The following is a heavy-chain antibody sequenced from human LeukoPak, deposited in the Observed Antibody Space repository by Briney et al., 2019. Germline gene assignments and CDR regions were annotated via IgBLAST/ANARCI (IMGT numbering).Heavy chain of an antibody. J-gene: IGHJ4*02. CDR2: ISSSSSYI. V-gene: IGHV3-21*01. CDR1: GFTFSSYS. Sequence: GGSLRLFCAPSGFTFSSYSVNWVRQAPGKGLEWVSSISSSSSYIYYADSVKGRLTLSRDNAKNSFYLQMNSLRAEDTAVYYCAGTYYYYSSGYYYGGRFDYWGQGTLVTVSS. D-gene: IGHD3-22*01. CDR3: AGTYYYYSSGYYYGGRFDY.